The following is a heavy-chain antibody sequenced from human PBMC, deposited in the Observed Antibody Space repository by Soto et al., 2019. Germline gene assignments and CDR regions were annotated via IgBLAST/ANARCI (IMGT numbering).Heavy chain of an antibody. Sequence: QVQLVDSGGGVVQSGRSLRLSCATSGFVFSTYGMHWVRQAPGKGLEWVAFIWYDGSNKYYVDSVKGRFTISRDNSKNTLDLQMSSLRVEDTAVYYCARAPGDYIDSWGQGTLVTVSS. CDR2: IWYDGSNK. J-gene: IGHJ4*02. D-gene: IGHD3-10*01. CDR3: ARAPGDYIDS. CDR1: GFVFSTYG. V-gene: IGHV3-33*01.